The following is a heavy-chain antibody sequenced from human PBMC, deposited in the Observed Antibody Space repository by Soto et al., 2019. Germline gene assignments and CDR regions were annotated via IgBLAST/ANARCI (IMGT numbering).Heavy chain of an antibody. CDR1: GFTLSSYW. CDR3: ARGPIVNYYYGMDV. Sequence: XVSLRLSCAASGFTLSSYWMSWVRQAPGKGLEWVANIKQDGSEKYYVDSVKGRFTISRDNAKNSLYLQMNSLRAEDTAVYYCARGPIVNYYYGMDVWGQGTTVTVSS. CDR2: IKQDGSEK. V-gene: IGHV3-7*03. J-gene: IGHJ6*02. D-gene: IGHD2-21*01.